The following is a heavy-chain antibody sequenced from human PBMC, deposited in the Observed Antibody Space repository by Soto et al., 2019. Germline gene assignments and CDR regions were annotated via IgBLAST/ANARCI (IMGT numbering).Heavy chain of an antibody. CDR3: ARSQITMVRGVTGMDV. CDR2: INPSGGST. D-gene: IGHD3-10*01. Sequence: GASVKVSCKASGYTFTSSYMQWVRQAPGQGLEWMGIINPSGGSTNYAQKFQGRVTMTRDTSTSTVYMEVSSLRSEDTAVYYCARSQITMVRGVTGMDVWGQGTTVTSP. CDR1: GYTFTSSY. V-gene: IGHV1-46*01. J-gene: IGHJ6*02.